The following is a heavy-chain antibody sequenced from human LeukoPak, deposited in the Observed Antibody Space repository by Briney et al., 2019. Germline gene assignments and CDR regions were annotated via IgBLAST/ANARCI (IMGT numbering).Heavy chain of an antibody. J-gene: IGHJ3*02. Sequence: SVKVSCKASGGTFSSYTISWVRQAPGQGLEWMGRIIPILGIANYAQKFQGRVTITADESTSTAYMELSSLRSEDTAVYYCARDIDDGAFDIWGQGTMVTVSS. CDR1: GGTFSSYT. CDR3: ARDIDDGAFDI. CDR2: IIPILGIA. D-gene: IGHD1-1*01. V-gene: IGHV1-69*04.